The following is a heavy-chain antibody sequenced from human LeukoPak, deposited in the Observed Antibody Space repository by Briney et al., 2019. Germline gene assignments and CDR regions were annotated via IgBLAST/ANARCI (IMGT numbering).Heavy chain of an antibody. Sequence: GGSPRLSCAASGFTFSSYAMSWVRQAPGKGLEWVSAISGSGGSTYYADSVKGRFTISRDNSRNTLYLQMNSLRAEDTAVYYCAKVDYDILTGYYPNSYNWFDPWGQGTLVTVSS. V-gene: IGHV3-23*01. CDR3: AKVDYDILTGYYPNSYNWFDP. D-gene: IGHD3-9*01. CDR1: GFTFSSYA. CDR2: ISGSGGST. J-gene: IGHJ5*02.